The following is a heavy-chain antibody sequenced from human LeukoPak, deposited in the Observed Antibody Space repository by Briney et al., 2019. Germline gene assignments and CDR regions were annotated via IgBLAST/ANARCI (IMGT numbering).Heavy chain of an antibody. V-gene: IGHV3-74*01. J-gene: IGHJ4*02. CDR2: IISDGSST. Sequence: QPGGSLRLSCAATGFTFSSYWMHWVRQAPGKGLVWVSRIISDGSSTSYADSVKGRFTISRDNAKNTLYLQMNSLRAEDTAVYYCARIAAAGHIDYWGQGTLVTVSS. CDR3: ARIAAAGHIDY. CDR1: GFTFSSYW. D-gene: IGHD6-13*01.